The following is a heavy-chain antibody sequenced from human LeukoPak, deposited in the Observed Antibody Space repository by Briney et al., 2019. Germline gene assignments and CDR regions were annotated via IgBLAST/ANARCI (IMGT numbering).Heavy chain of an antibody. CDR1: EYTFTRYY. D-gene: IGHD1-26*01. J-gene: IGHJ3*02. CDR2: INPNSGGT. CDR3: AGRSGSYHDALDI. Sequence: VSVKVSCKASEYTFTRYYMHWVRQAPGQGLEWMGWINPNSGGTNYAQKFQGQVTMTRDTSISTAYMELSRLISEDTAVYYCAGRSGSYHDALDIWGQGPMDTVSS. V-gene: IGHV1-2*02.